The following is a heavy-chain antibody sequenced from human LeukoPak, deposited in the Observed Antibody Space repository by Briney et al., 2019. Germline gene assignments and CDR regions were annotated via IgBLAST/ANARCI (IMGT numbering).Heavy chain of an antibody. CDR1: GYTLTELS. V-gene: IGHV1-24*01. J-gene: IGHJ4*02. CDR2: FDPEDGET. D-gene: IGHD2-21*02. Sequence: ASVKVSCKVSGYTLTELSMHWGRQAPGKGLEWMGGFDPEDGETIYAQKFQGRVTMTEDTSTDTAYMELSSLRSEDTAVYYCATDRIAYCGGDCYSSSFVPFDYWGQGTLVTVSS. CDR3: ATDRIAYCGGDCYSSSFVPFDY.